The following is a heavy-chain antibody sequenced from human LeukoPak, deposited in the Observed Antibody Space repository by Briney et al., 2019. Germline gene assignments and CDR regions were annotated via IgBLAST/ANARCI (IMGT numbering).Heavy chain of an antibody. CDR2: IIPIFGTA. J-gene: IGHJ4*02. Sequence: SVKVSCKASGGTFSSYAISWVRQAPGQGLEWMGGIIPIFGTANYAQKFQGRVTITADKSTSTAYMELSSLRSEDTAVYYCARVGGGDSSGYPTIDYWGQGTLVTVSS. CDR3: ARVGGGDSSGYPTIDY. D-gene: IGHD3-22*01. V-gene: IGHV1-69*06. CDR1: GGTFSSYA.